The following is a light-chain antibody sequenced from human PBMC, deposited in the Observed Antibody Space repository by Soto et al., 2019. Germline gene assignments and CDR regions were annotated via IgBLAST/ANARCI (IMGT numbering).Light chain of an antibody. V-gene: IGKV1-39*01. Sequence: QTTRSRSSLSASVGDRVTITCRASQDIRNDLGLYHQKPVKAPKVLIYAASSLHSGVPSRFSGSGSGTDFTLTISSLQPEDFATYYCQQSYSTSITFGQRTLLEVK. CDR3: QQSYSTSIT. CDR2: AAS. J-gene: IGKJ5*01. CDR1: QDIRND.